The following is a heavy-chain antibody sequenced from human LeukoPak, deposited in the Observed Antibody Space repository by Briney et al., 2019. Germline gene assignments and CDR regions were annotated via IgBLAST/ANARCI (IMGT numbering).Heavy chain of an antibody. V-gene: IGHV4-39*01. Sequence: SETLSLTCTVSGGSISSGIYYWGWIRQPPGKGLEWIGSIYYSGNTYYNPSLKSRVTISVDTSKNQLSLKLNSVTAADTAVYYCARHVRQQLPPRAFDYWGRGTLVTVSS. CDR3: ARHVRQQLPPRAFDY. J-gene: IGHJ4*02. CDR1: GGSISSGIYY. CDR2: IYYSGNT. D-gene: IGHD6-13*01.